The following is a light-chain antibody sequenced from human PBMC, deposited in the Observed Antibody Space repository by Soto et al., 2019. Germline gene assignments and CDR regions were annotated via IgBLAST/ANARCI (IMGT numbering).Light chain of an antibody. Sequence: AIRMTQSPSSLSASTGDRVTITCRAIQGISSYLAWYQQKPGKAPKLLIYAASTLQSGVPSRFSGSGSGTDFNLTISCLQSEDFATYYCQQYYSYPRTFGQGTKVEIK. J-gene: IGKJ1*01. V-gene: IGKV1-8*01. CDR1: QGISSY. CDR3: QQYYSYPRT. CDR2: AAS.